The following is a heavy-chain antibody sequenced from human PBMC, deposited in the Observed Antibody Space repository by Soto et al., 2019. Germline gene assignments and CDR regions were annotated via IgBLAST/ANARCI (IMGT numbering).Heavy chain of an antibody. CDR2: MNPNSGET. V-gene: IGHV1-8*01. J-gene: IGHJ5*02. CDR3: ATVAVAPRPRRYIWFDP. Sequence: QEQLVQSGAEVKKPGASVKVSCKTSGYTFTDYDINWVRQATGQGLEWIGWMNPNSGETGYAQKFQGRVTMSRRATRSPAELELSSLTSGETAVYYCATVAVAPRPRRYIWFDPWGQVTLVTASP. D-gene: IGHD1-20*01. CDR1: GYTFTDYD.